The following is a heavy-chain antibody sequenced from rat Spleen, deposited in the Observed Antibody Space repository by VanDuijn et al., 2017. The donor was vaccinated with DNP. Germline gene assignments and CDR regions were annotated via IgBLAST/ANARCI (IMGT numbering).Heavy chain of an antibody. CDR3: TTDFERGY. J-gene: IGHJ2*01. V-gene: IGHV5-7*01. CDR2: ISYDGSST. CDR1: GFTFINYW. D-gene: IGHD1-11*01. Sequence: EVQLVESGGGLVQPGRSLKLSCAASGFTFINYWMTWIRQAPKKGLEWVATISYDGSSTYYRDSVKGRFTISRDNAKSTLYLQMDSLRSEDTATYYCTTDFERGYWGQGVMVTVSS.